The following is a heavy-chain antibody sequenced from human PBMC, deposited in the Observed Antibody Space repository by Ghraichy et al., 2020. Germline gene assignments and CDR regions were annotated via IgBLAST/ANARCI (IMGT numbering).Heavy chain of an antibody. CDR3: ARDYDFWSGYRGFYYFDY. D-gene: IGHD3-3*01. J-gene: IGHJ4*02. V-gene: IGHV3-7*03. CDR1: GFTFSNYW. CDR2: IKQDGTEK. Sequence: GSLRLSCAASGFTFSNYWMSWVRQAPGKGLEWVANIKQDGTEKYYVDSVKGRFTISRDNAKNSLFLQMNSLRAEDTAVYYCARDYDFWSGYRGFYYFDYWGQGTLVTVSS.